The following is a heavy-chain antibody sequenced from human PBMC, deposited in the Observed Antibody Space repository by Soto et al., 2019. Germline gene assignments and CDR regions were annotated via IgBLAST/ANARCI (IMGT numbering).Heavy chain of an antibody. D-gene: IGHD5-12*01. V-gene: IGHV3-30*18. Sequence: GGSLRLSCAASGFTFSSYGMHWVRQAPGKGLEWVAVISYDGSNKYYADSVKGRFTISRDNSKNTLYLQMNSLRAEDTAVYYCAKFDHSGYDWLPTYYYYGMDVWGQGTTVTVSS. CDR2: ISYDGSNK. CDR3: AKFDHSGYDWLPTYYYYGMDV. J-gene: IGHJ6*02. CDR1: GFTFSSYG.